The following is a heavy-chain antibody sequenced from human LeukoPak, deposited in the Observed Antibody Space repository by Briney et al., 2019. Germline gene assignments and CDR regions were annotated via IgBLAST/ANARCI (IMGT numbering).Heavy chain of an antibody. J-gene: IGHJ4*02. Sequence: GGSLRLSCAASGFTFSSYTMNWVRQAPGKGLEWVSAISGSGGSTYYADSVKGRFTISRDNSKNTLYLQMNSLRAEDTAVYYCAKDGPSWYGDRSFDYWGQGTLVTVSS. D-gene: IGHD6-13*01. V-gene: IGHV3-23*01. CDR2: ISGSGGST. CDR3: AKDGPSWYGDRSFDY. CDR1: GFTFSSYT.